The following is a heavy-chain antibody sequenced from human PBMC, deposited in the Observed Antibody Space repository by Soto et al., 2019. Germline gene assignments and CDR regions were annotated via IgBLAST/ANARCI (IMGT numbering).Heavy chain of an antibody. CDR3: ARDRALDTSGVMDV. V-gene: IGHV1-69*06. D-gene: IGHD5-18*01. J-gene: IGHJ6*02. CDR2: IIPIFGTA. Sequence: ASVKVSCKASGGTFSSYAISWVRQAPGQGLEWMGGIIPIFGTANYAQKFQGRVTITAGKSTSTAYMELSSLRSEDTAVYYCARDRALDTSGVMDVWGQGTTVTVSS. CDR1: GGTFSSYA.